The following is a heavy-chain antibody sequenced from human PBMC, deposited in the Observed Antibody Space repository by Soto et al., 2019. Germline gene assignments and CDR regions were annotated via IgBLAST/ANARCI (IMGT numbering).Heavy chain of an antibody. CDR1: GFTFSNYY. V-gene: IGHV3-7*01. CDR2: MNQDGSDK. J-gene: IGHJ4*02. Sequence: EVQLVESGGDLVQPGGSLRLSCAASGFTFSNYYMTWVRQAPGKGLEWVANMNQDGSDKRYVDSVRGRFTISRDNAKNSLYLQMNGLRVEDTAVYYCARVESGSYDYWGQGALVTVSS. CDR3: ARVESGSYDY. D-gene: IGHD1-26*01.